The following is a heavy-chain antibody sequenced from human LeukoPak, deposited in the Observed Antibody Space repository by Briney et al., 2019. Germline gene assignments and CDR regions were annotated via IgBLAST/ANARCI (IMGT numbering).Heavy chain of an antibody. V-gene: IGHV2-70*11. CDR3: ARIRRSHYGMDV. CDR2: IDWDDDK. CDR1: GFSLSTSGMC. J-gene: IGHJ6*02. Sequence: SGPTLVNPTQTLALTCTFSGFSLSTSGMCVSWIRQPPGKTLEWLARIDWDDDKYYSTSLKTRLTISKDTSKNQVVLTMTNMDPVDTATYYCARIRRSHYGMDVWGQGTTVTVSS.